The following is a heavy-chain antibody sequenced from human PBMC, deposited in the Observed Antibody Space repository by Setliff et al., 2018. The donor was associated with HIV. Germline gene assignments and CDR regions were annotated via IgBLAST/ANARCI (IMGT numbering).Heavy chain of an antibody. CDR2: IYYSGST. D-gene: IGHD6-19*01. J-gene: IGHJ6*02. CDR3: ARVSDSSGWYGNYYYYYGMDV. Sequence: KPSETLSLTCTVSGGSISSYYWSWIRQPPGKGLEWIGYIYYSGSTNYNPSLKSRVTISVDTSKNQFSLKRSSVTAADTAVYYCARVSDSSGWYGNYYYYYGMDVWGQGTTVTVSS. V-gene: IGHV4-59*01. CDR1: GGSISSYY.